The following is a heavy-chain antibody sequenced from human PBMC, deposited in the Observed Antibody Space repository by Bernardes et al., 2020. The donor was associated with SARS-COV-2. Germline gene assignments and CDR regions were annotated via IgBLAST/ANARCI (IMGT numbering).Heavy chain of an antibody. CDR1: GFTFSDHY. CDR2: NRNKANSYTT. CDR3: TRGSSSSNEKYYYGLDV. D-gene: IGHD6-6*01. J-gene: IGHJ6*02. V-gene: IGHV3-72*01. Sequence: GSLRLSCAASGFTFSDHYMDWFRQAPGKGLEWVARNRNKANSYTTEYAASVKGRFSISRDDSKNSLYLQMNSLKTEDTAVYYCTRGSSSSNEKYYYGLDVWGQGTTVTVSS.